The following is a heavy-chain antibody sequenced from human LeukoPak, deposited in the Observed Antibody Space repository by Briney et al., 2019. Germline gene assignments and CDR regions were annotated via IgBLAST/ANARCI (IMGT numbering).Heavy chain of an antibody. J-gene: IGHJ4*02. D-gene: IGHD3-16*02. V-gene: IGHV1-69*05. CDR3: ARPDKLRLGELSAFDH. CDR1: GGTFNSYA. CDR2: IIAMFGTA. Sequence: SVKVSCKASGGTFNSYAISWVRQAPGQGLEWMGGIIAMFGTANYAQKFQGRVTITTDESTSTAYLELSSLRSEDTAVYYCARPDKLRLGELSAFDHWGQGTLVTVSS.